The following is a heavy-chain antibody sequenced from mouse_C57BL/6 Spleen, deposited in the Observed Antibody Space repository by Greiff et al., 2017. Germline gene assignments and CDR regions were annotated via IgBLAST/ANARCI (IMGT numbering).Heavy chain of an antibody. D-gene: IGHD2-4*01. V-gene: IGHV6-6*01. CDR3: TSHDYDDYFDC. Sequence: EVKLVESGGGLVQPGGSMKLSCAASGFTFSDAWMDWVRQTPEKGLEWVAEIRNNANKHATYYAESVKGRFTISRDESTGSGYLQMNSLRAEDTGICYCTSHDYDDYFDCWGQGTTLTVSS. CDR1: GFTFSDAW. CDR2: IRNNANKHAT. J-gene: IGHJ2*01.